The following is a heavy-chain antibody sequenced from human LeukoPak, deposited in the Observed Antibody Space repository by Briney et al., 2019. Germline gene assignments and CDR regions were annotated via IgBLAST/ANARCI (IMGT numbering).Heavy chain of an antibody. V-gene: IGHV3-23*01. CDR2: ISGSGGST. J-gene: IGHJ5*02. CDR3: AKADATYYYGSGSYYRLVT. Sequence: PRGSLRLSCAASEFTFSRYAMSWVRQAPGKGLEWVSAISGSGGSTYYADSVKGRFTISRDNSKNTLYLQMNSLRAEDTAVYYCAKADATYYYGSGSYYRLVTWGQGTLVTVSS. D-gene: IGHD3-10*01. CDR1: EFTFSRYA.